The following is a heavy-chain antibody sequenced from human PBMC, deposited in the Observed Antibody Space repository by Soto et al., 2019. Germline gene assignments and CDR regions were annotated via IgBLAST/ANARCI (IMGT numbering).Heavy chain of an antibody. CDR2: IYYSGST. CDR3: ARMTNDAFDI. CDR1: GGSVSSGSYY. J-gene: IGHJ3*02. D-gene: IGHD1-1*01. V-gene: IGHV4-61*03. Sequence: QVQLQESGPGLVKPSETLSLTCTVSGGSVSSGSYYWSWIRQPPGQGLEWIGYIYYSGSTNYNPSLKSRRTISVDTSKNHFSLKLSSVTAADTAVYYCARMTNDAFDIWGQGTMVTVSS.